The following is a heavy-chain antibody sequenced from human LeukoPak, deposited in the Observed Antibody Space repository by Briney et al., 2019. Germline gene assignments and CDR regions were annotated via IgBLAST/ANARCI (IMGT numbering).Heavy chain of an antibody. V-gene: IGHV3-74*01. D-gene: IGHD2-8*01. CDR2: INSDGSGT. CDR3: ARDLMVGSPFDS. J-gene: IGHJ4*02. Sequence: GGSLRLSCAASTFTFSDYWMHWFRQAPGKGLVWVSRINSDGSGTRYADSVKGRFTISRDNAKNTLYLQMNSLTAEDTAVYYCARDLMVGSPFDSWGQGSLVTVSS. CDR1: TFTFSDYW.